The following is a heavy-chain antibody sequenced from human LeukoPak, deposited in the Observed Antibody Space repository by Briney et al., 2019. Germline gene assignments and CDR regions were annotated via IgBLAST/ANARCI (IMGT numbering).Heavy chain of an antibody. Sequence: ASVKVSCKASGYTFTGYYMYWMRQAPGQGLEWVGWINLNSGGTNYTQKFQGRVTVTSDTSVTTAYMELSRLTSDDTAVYYCARRDTSSINDGFDIWGQGTMGTVSS. CDR3: ARRDTSSINDGFDI. V-gene: IGHV1-2*02. CDR1: GYTFTGYY. J-gene: IGHJ3*02. CDR2: INLNSGGT. D-gene: IGHD6-13*01.